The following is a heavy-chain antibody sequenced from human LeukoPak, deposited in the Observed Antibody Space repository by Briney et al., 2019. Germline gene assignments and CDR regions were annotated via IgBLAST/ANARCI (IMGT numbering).Heavy chain of an antibody. CDR3: ARDWFGESYNAFDV. CDR1: GYTFTTFV. J-gene: IGHJ3*01. CDR2: INADNGST. D-gene: IGHD3-10*01. Sequence: ASVKFYCKASGYTFTTFVIHWVRHAPGQTLEFIGWINADNGSTKSSQKFQGRVTITRDTSASTAYMELSSLRSEDTAVYYCARDWFGESYNAFDVWGQGTMVTVSS. V-gene: IGHV1-3*01.